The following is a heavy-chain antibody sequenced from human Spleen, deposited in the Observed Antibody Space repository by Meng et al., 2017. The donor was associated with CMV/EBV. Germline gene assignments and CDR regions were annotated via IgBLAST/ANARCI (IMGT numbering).Heavy chain of an antibody. CDR3: ATGVSMIVVDHLVAFDI. CDR2: ISSSSSYI. Sequence: GESLKISCAASGFTFSSYSMNWVRQATGKGLEWVSSISSSSSYIYYADSVKGRFTISRDNAKNSLYLQMNSLRAEETAIYYCATGVSMIVVDHLVAFDIWGQGTMVTVSS. J-gene: IGHJ3*02. CDR1: GFTFSSYS. V-gene: IGHV3-21*01. D-gene: IGHD3-22*01.